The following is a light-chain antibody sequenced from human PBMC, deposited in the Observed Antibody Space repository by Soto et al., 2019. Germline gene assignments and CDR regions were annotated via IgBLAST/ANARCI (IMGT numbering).Light chain of an antibody. CDR2: GAS. V-gene: IGKV3-15*01. CDR3: QQSNNWPYT. CDR1: QSVSSN. Sequence: EIVMTQSPATLSVSPGERATLSCRASQSVSSNLAWYQQKPGQAPRLLFYGASFRATGVPARFSGSGSGTDFTLTISSLQSEDFAIYYCQQSNNWPYTFGQGTKLEIK. J-gene: IGKJ2*01.